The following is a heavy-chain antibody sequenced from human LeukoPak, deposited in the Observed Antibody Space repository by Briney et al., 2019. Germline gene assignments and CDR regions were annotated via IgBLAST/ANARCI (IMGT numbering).Heavy chain of an antibody. D-gene: IGHD1-26*01. Sequence: PGGSLRLSCAASGFTFSSYWMSWVRQAPGKGLEWVANIKQDGSEKYYVDSVKGRFTISRDNAKNTLYLQMNSLRADDTAVYYCARSGRGGAFDIWGQGTMVTVSS. J-gene: IGHJ3*02. CDR1: GFTFSSYW. CDR3: ARSGRGGAFDI. V-gene: IGHV3-7*01. CDR2: IKQDGSEK.